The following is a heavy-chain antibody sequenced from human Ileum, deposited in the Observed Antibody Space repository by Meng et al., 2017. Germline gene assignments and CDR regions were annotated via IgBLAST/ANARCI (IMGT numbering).Heavy chain of an antibody. CDR3: AAVDTAMVTMDY. CDR1: GGSISSYY. Sequence: SETLSLTCTVSGGSISSYYWSWIRQPPGKGLEWIGYIYYSGSTNYNPSLKSRVTISVDTSKNQFSLKLSSVTAADTAVYYCAAVDTAMVTMDYWGRGTLVTVSS. D-gene: IGHD5-18*01. CDR2: IYYSGST. J-gene: IGHJ4*02. V-gene: IGHV4-59*01.